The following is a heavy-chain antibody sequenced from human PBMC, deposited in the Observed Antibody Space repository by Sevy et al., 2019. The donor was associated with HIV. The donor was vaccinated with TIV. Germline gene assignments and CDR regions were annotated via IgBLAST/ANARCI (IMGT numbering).Heavy chain of an antibody. CDR2: IYYSGST. J-gene: IGHJ5*02. CDR3: ARTTDYGDYWAFDP. D-gene: IGHD4-17*01. CDR1: GGSISSYY. Sequence: KQSQTLSLTCTVSGGSISSYYWSWIRQPPGKGLEWIGYIYYSGSTNYNPSLKSRVTISVDTSKNQFSLKLSSVTAADTAVYYCARTTDYGDYWAFDPWGQGTLVTVSS. V-gene: IGHV4-59*01.